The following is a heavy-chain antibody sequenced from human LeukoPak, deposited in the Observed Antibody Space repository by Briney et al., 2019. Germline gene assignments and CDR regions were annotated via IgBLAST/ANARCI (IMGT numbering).Heavy chain of an antibody. CDR2: IKSKTDGGTT. V-gene: IGHV3-15*01. D-gene: IGHD3-16*01. CDR1: GFTFSNAW. J-gene: IGHJ3*02. CDR3: TTEIGALEDDAFDI. Sequence: GGSLRLSCAASGFTFSNAWMSWVRQAPGKGLEWVGRIKSKTDGGTTDYAAPVKGRFTISRDDSKNTLYLQMNSPKAEDTAVYYCTTEIGALEDDAFDIWGQGTMVTVSS.